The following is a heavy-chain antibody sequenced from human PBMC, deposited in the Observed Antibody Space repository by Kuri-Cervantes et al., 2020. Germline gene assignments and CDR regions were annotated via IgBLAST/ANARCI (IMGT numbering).Heavy chain of an antibody. CDR1: GYTFTGYY. CDR3: ARLRVGSGWYSLSYYGMDV. J-gene: IGHJ6*02. V-gene: IGHV1-2*02. D-gene: IGHD6-19*01. CDR2: INPNSGGT. Sequence: ASVKVSCKASGYTFTGYYMHWVRQAPGQGLEWMGWINPNSGGTNYAQKFQGRVTMTRDTSISTAYMELSRLRSDDTAVYYCARLRVGSGWYSLSYYGMDVWGQGTTVTVSS.